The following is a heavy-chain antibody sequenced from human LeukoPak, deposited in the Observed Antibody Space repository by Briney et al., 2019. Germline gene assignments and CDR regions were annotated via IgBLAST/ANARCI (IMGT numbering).Heavy chain of an antibody. J-gene: IGHJ4*02. V-gene: IGHV3-74*01. CDR3: ARGASYYFDY. CDR1: GFTFSSYW. Sequence: GGSLRLSCAASGFTFSSYWMHWVRQDAGKGLVWVSRINNDGTYTSYADSVKGRFTMSRDNAKNTLYLRMNSLRAEDTAVYYCARGASYYFDYWGQGTLVPVSS. D-gene: IGHD1-26*01. CDR2: INNDGTYT.